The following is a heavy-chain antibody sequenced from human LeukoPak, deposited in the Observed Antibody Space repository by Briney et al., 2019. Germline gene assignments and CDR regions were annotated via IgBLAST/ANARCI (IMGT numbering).Heavy chain of an antibody. V-gene: IGHV3-23*01. CDR1: AFTFSSYA. J-gene: IGHJ2*01. Sequence: PGGSLRLSCAASAFTFSSYAMSWVRQAPGKGLEWVSGVSGSGGSTYYADSVKGRFTISRDNSKNTLYLQLNSLRVEDTAEYYCAKTLRESSGREYFDLWGRGTLVTVSS. CDR3: AKTLRESSGREYFDL. D-gene: IGHD6-19*01. CDR2: VSGSGGST.